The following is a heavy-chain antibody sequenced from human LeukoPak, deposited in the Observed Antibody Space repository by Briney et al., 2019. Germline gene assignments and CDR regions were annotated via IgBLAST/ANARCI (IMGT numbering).Heavy chain of an antibody. CDR3: ASNSGYEKGY. J-gene: IGHJ4*02. CDR1: GFTFRIYN. CDR2: ITYDGSEK. D-gene: IGHD5-12*01. V-gene: IGHV3-30*03. Sequence: GGSLRLSCAASGFTFRIYNMHWVRQAPGKGPEWVAVITYDGSEKYYAESVKGRFTISRDNSKDTLYLQMNSLRAEDTAVYYCASNSGYEKGYWGQGTLATVSS.